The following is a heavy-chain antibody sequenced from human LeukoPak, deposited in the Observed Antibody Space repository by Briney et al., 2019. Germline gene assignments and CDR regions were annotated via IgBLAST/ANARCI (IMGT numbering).Heavy chain of an antibody. Sequence: SVKVSCKASGGTVNSFAISWVRQAPGQGLEWRGGIIPVFDTSNYAQKFQDRVTITADESTSTAYMELISLKSEDTAIYYCAISAGIQLWLPLDYWGPGTLVTVSS. J-gene: IGHJ4*02. CDR3: AISAGIQLWLPLDY. CDR1: GGTVNSFA. CDR2: IIPVFDTS. D-gene: IGHD5-18*01. V-gene: IGHV1-69*13.